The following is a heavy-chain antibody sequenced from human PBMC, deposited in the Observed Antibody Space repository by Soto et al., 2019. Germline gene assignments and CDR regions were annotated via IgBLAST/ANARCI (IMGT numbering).Heavy chain of an antibody. Sequence: QVQLVQSGAEVKKPGASVKVSCKVSGYTLTELSMHWVRQAPGKGLEWMGGFDPEDGETIYAQKFQGRVTMTEHTSTDTAYMELSSLRSADTVVYYCATDLVGATDRDYWGQGPLVAVSS. CDR2: FDPEDGET. CDR3: ATDLVGATDRDY. CDR1: GYTLTELS. D-gene: IGHD1-26*01. J-gene: IGHJ4*02. V-gene: IGHV1-24*01.